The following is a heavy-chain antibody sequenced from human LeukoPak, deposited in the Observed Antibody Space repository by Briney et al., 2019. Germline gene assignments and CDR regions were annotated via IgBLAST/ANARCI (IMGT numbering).Heavy chain of an antibody. CDR2: IYYSGST. CDR3: WSSDYFYMDV. D-gene: IGHD1-26*01. J-gene: IGHJ6*03. CDR1: GGSISSSSYY. Sequence: PSETLSLTXTVSGGSISSSSYYWGWIRQPPGKGLEWIGSIYYSGSTYYNPSLKSRVTISVDTSKNQFSLKLSSVTAADTAVYYCWSSDYFYMDVWGKGTTVTVSS. V-gene: IGHV4-39*01.